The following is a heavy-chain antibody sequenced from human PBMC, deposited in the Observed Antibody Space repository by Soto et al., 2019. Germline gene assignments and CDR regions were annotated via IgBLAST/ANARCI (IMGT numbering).Heavy chain of an antibody. D-gene: IGHD5-18*01. CDR3: ARGRGYSYGPYYFDY. J-gene: IGHJ4*02. V-gene: IGHV4-31*03. CDR1: GGSISSEGYY. CDR2: IYYSGTT. Sequence: PSETLSLTCTVSGGSISSEGYYWSWFRQLPGKGLEWIGDIYYSGTTYHNPSLRSRLTISGDASKNQFSLKLSSVTAADTAQYYCARGRGYSYGPYYFDYWGQGTLVTVSS.